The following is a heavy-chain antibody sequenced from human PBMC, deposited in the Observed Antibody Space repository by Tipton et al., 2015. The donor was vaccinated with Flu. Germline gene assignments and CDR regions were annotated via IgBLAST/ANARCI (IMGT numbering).Heavy chain of an antibody. CDR2: ISDSGNT. J-gene: IGHJ3*02. D-gene: IGHD3-22*01. CDR1: GVSINFYY. Sequence: GLVKPSETLSLTCTVSGVSINFYYWSWIRQPPGKGLEWIAYISDSGNTNYNPSLKSRVTISRDTSRNEVFLKGNSVTAADTAVYYCAREYSTDSHYYDNSGDGSFDTWGQGAMVIVSS. CDR3: AREYSTDSHYYDNSGDGSFDT. V-gene: IGHV4-59*01.